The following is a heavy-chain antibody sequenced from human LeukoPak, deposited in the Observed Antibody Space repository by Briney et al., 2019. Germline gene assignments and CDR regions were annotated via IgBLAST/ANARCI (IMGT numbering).Heavy chain of an antibody. CDR3: ARDIGGSSWYYFDY. J-gene: IGHJ4*02. CDR1: GYTFTSHY. V-gene: IGHV1-46*01. CDR2: IIPSGDSP. Sequence: ASVKVSCKASGYTFTSHYMHWLRQAPGQGLEWMGIIIPSGDSPTYAQKFQGRVTMTRDMSTSTVYMELSSLRSEDTAFYYWARDIGGSSWYYFDYWGQGTLVTVSS. D-gene: IGHD6-13*01.